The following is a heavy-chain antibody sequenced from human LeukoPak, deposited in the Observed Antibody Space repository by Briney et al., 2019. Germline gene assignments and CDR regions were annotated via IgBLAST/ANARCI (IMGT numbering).Heavy chain of an antibody. Sequence: PGGSLRLSCAASGFTVSSNYMSWVRQAPGKGLEWVSVIYSGGSTYYADSVKGRFTISRDNSKNTLYLQMNSLRAEDTAVYYCARGIQLWSSYFDYWGQGTLVTASS. J-gene: IGHJ4*02. CDR1: GFTVSSNY. CDR2: IYSGGST. V-gene: IGHV3-66*01. D-gene: IGHD5-18*01. CDR3: ARGIQLWSSYFDY.